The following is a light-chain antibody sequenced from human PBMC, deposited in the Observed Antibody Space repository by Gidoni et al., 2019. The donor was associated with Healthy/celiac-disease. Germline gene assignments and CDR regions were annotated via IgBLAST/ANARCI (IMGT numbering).Light chain of an antibody. V-gene: IGKV1-39*01. Sequence: DIQMTQSPSSLSASVGDIVTITCRASQSISSYLNWYQQKPGKAPKLLIYAASSLQSGVPSRFSGSGSGTDFTLTISSLQPEDFATYYCQQSYSTLWTFXQXTKVEIK. CDR2: AAS. J-gene: IGKJ1*01. CDR3: QQSYSTLWT. CDR1: QSISSY.